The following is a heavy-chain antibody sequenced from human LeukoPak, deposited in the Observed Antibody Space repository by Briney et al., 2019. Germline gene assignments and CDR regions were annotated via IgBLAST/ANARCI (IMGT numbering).Heavy chain of an antibody. Sequence: GGSLRLSCAASGFSFSSYGMHCVRQGPGKGLEWVAVISYDGSNKYYAASVKGRFTISRDNSKNTLYLQMNSLRAEETAVYYCAKDAVYGDYEWVFDYWGQGTLVTVSS. D-gene: IGHD4-17*01. V-gene: IGHV3-30*18. J-gene: IGHJ4*02. CDR3: AKDAVYGDYEWVFDY. CDR1: GFSFSSYG. CDR2: ISYDGSNK.